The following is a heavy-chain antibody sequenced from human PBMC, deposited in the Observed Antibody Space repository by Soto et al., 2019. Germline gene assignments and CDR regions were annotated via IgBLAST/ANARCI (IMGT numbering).Heavy chain of an antibody. V-gene: IGHV4-61*08. CDR2: IYYSGIT. Sequence: SETLSLTCTVSGGSVNSGGYYWTWIRQHPGKGLEWIGYIYYSGITNYNPSLESRVTISKDESKNQLSLKLTSVTAADTAIYFCARLDRDYYYHGMDVWGQGTTVTVSS. CDR1: GGSVNSGGYY. CDR3: ARLDRDYYYHGMDV. J-gene: IGHJ6*02. D-gene: IGHD1-1*01.